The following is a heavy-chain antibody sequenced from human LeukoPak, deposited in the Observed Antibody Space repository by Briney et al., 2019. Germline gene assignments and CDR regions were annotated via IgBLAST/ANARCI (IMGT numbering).Heavy chain of an antibody. CDR2: IKQDGSEK. Sequence: GGSHRLSCAASGFAFSSYWMSWVRQAPGKGLEWVANIKQDGSEKYYVDSVKGRFTISRDNAKNSLYLQMNSLRAEDTAVYYCARDRVAAAGTNWFDPWGQGTLVTVSS. D-gene: IGHD6-13*01. CDR3: ARDRVAAAGTNWFDP. J-gene: IGHJ5*02. CDR1: GFAFSSYW. V-gene: IGHV3-7*03.